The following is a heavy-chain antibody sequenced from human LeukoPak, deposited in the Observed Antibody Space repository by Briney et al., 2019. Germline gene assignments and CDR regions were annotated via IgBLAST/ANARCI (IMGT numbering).Heavy chain of an antibody. D-gene: IGHD3-10*01. Sequence: SETLSLTCTVSGGSISSGSYYWSWIRQPAGKGLEWIGRIYTSGSTNYNPSLKSRVTISVDTSKNQFSLKLSSVTAADTAVYYCARVPRGSGGRYYYYMDVWGKGTTVTISS. CDR3: ARVPRGSGGRYYYYMDV. CDR1: GGSISSGSYY. J-gene: IGHJ6*03. V-gene: IGHV4-61*02. CDR2: IYTSGST.